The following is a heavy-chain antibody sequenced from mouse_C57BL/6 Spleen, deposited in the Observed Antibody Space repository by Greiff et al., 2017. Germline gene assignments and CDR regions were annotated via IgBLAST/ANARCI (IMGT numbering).Heavy chain of an antibody. J-gene: IGHJ2*01. CDR1: GYTFTDYE. V-gene: IGHV1-15*01. D-gene: IGHD3-1*01. CDR2: IDPETSGT. CDR3: NRGPYFDY. Sequence: VQLVESGAELVRPGASVTLSCKASGYTFTDYEMHWVKQTPVHGLEWIGAIDPETSGTAYNQKFKGKAILTADKSSSTAYMELHSLTSEDSAVYYCNRGPYFDYWGQGTTLTVSS.